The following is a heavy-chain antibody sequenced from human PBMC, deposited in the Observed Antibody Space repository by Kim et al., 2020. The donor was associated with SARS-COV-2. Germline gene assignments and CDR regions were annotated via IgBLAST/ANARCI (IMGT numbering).Heavy chain of an antibody. Sequence: GTTTSYTDSVKGQFIISRDNPKNTLYLQMSSLRVEDTAIYFCANPRQPDFWGQGTLVTVSS. D-gene: IGHD6-13*01. CDR2: GTTT. J-gene: IGHJ4*02. CDR3: ANPRQPDF. V-gene: IGHV3-23*01.